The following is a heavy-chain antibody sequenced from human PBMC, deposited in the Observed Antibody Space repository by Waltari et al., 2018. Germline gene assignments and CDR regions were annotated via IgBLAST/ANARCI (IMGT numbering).Heavy chain of an antibody. CDR3: ARDTRSDGGIFGVVIEHHRQHYYYGMDV. CDR1: GFTFSTYS. D-gene: IGHD3-3*01. Sequence: EVQLVESGGGLVKRGGSLRLSCAVSGFTFSTYSVTWVRQAPGKGLEWVSSISSTSTHIYYADTLKGRFTISRYNAKNKLYLQMNSLRAEDTAVYYCARDTRSDGGIFGVVIEHHRQHYYYGMDVWGQGTTVTVSS. CDR2: ISSTSTHI. J-gene: IGHJ6*02. V-gene: IGHV3-21*01.